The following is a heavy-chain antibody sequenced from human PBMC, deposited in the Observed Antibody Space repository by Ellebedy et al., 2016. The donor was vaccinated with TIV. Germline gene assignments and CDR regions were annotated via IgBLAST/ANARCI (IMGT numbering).Heavy chain of an antibody. J-gene: IGHJ4*02. Sequence: ASVKVSCXASGYTFTNYFINWVRQAPAQGLEWMGRISRHNGDTNYAQSLQGRVTMTTDTSTNTAYMELRSLRSDDTAVYYCASSPEAWYGDWGQGSLVIVSS. V-gene: IGHV1-18*01. CDR1: GYTFTNYF. CDR2: ISRHNGDT. CDR3: ASSPEAWYGD. D-gene: IGHD2-15*01.